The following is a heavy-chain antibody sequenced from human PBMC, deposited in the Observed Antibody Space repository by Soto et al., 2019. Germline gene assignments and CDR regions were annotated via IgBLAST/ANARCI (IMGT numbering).Heavy chain of an antibody. J-gene: IGHJ4*02. CDR1: GYNFAGYW. D-gene: IGHD3-3*01. CDR3: ARGGVSTRTFDY. CDR2: IYPSDSDT. Sequence: PGESLKISCKGSGYNFAGYWIAWVRQMPGKGLELMAIIYPSDSDTRYRPSFQGQVTISADKSISSAYLQWSSLRASDTAMYYCARGGVSTRTFDYWGQGTPGTVSS. V-gene: IGHV5-51*01.